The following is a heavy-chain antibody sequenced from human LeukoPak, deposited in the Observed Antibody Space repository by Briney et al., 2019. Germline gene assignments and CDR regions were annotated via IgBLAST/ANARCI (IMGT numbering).Heavy chain of an antibody. J-gene: IGHJ4*02. CDR2: ISGSGVST. D-gene: IGHD1-7*01. CDR1: GFRFSSYA. V-gene: IGHV3-23*01. CDR3: AKDERNWNYNLASQTYD. Sequence: PGGSLRLACAASGFRFSSYAMSWVRQAPGKGLEWVSAISGSGVSTYYADSAKGRFTVSRDNSKNTLYLQMSSLRAEDTAVYYCAKDERNWNYNLASQTYDWGQGTLVTVSS.